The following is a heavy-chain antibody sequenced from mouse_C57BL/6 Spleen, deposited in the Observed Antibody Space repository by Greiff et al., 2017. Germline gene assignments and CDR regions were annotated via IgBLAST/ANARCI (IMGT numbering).Heavy chain of an antibody. Sequence: EVQLQQSGPELVKPGASVKISCKASGYTFTDYYMNWVKQSHGKSLEWIGDINPNNGGTSYNQKFKGKATLTVDKSSSTAYMELRSLTSEDSAVYYCARHYDYGYYFDYWGQGTTLTVSS. CDR1: GYTFTDYY. J-gene: IGHJ2*01. V-gene: IGHV1-26*01. CDR3: ARHYDYGYYFDY. D-gene: IGHD2-4*01. CDR2: INPNNGGT.